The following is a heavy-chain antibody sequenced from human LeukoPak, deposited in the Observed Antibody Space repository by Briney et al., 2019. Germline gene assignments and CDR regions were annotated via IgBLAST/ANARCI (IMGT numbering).Heavy chain of an antibody. CDR2: ISTSSIYI. Sequence: GGSLRLSCAASGFTFSSYTMNWVRQAPGKGLEWVSSISTSSIYIYYADSVKGRFTISRDNAENSLYLQMNSLRAEDTAVYFCARDYYGSGSLKGFDPWGQGTLVTVSS. J-gene: IGHJ5*02. D-gene: IGHD3-10*01. CDR1: GFTFSSYT. CDR3: ARDYYGSGSLKGFDP. V-gene: IGHV3-21*01.